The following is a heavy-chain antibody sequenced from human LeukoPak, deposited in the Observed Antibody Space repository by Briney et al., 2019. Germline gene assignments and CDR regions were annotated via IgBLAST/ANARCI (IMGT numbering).Heavy chain of an antibody. J-gene: IGHJ4*02. CDR3: ARAFSGYDERSLES. D-gene: IGHD5-12*01. CDR1: GGSSRTYL. Sequence: PSDTLSLTRSGYGGSSRTYLWTWIRQPPGKGLEWSGNIYYTGSTNYNPSLKSRVTISVDTPKNQFSLKLNSVTAADTAVYYCARAFSGYDERSLESWGQGTLVTVSS. CDR2: IYYTGST. V-gene: IGHV4-59*07.